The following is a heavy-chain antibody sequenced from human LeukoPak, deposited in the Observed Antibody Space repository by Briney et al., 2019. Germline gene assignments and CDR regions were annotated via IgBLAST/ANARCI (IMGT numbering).Heavy chain of an antibody. CDR1: GFTFSSYW. D-gene: IGHD3-10*01. V-gene: IGHV3-74*01. CDR2: INSDGSTT. J-gene: IGHJ5*02. Sequence: GGSLRLSCAASGFTFSSYWIHWVRQAPGKGLVWVSRINSDGSTTNYADSVKGRFTISRDNANNTVYLQMNSLRAEDTAVYYCARDKKVSRVMVRGVIIMDNWFDPWGQGTLVTVSS. CDR3: ARDKKVSRVMVRGVIIMDNWFDP.